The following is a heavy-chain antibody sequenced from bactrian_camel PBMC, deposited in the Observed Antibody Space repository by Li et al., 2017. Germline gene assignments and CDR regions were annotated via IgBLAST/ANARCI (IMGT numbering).Heavy chain of an antibody. J-gene: IGHJ4*01. CDR3: TREDPGAGRAD. CDR1: GFTFSTYS. CDR2: ISPGATGT. Sequence: HVQLVESGGGSVQPGGSLRLSCVASGFTFSTYSMMWVRQAPGKGREWIAGISPGATGTAYADSVKGRFTISRDDAKNALYLQLNSLKTEDTAMFYCTREDPGAGRADWGQGTQVTVS. V-gene: IGHV3S1*01. D-gene: IGHD6*01.